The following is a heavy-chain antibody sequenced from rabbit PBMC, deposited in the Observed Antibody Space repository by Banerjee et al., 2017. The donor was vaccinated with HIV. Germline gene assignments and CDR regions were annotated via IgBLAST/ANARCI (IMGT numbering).Heavy chain of an antibody. CDR3: ARDFPLYSYDDYGDYGGFNL. V-gene: IGHV1S40*01. J-gene: IGHJ4*01. Sequence: QSLEESGGDLVKPGASLTLTCTASGFSFSSSYWICWVRQTPGKGLEWIACISAGSSGNTHYASWAKGRFTISKTSSTTVTLLMTSLTAADTATYFCARDFPLYSYDDYGDYGGFNLWGQGTLVTVS. CDR2: ISAGSSGNT. CDR1: GFSFSSSYW. D-gene: IGHD2-1*01.